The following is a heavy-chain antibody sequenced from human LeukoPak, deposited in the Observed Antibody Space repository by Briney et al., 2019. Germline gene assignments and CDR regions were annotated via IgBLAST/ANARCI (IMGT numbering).Heavy chain of an antibody. CDR3: ATRPRQGYNWFDP. CDR1: GYTFTSYD. V-gene: IGHV1-8*01. CDR2: MNPNSGNT. Sequence: GASVKVSCKASGYTFTSYDINWVRQATGQGLEWMGWMNPNSGNTGYAQKFQGRVTMTRNTSISTAYMELSSLRSEDTAVYYCATRPRQGYNWFDPWGQGTLVTVSS. J-gene: IGHJ5*02.